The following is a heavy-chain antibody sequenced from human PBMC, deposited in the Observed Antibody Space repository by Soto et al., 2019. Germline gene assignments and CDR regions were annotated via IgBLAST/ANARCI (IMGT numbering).Heavy chain of an antibody. V-gene: IGHV1-18*04. CDR3: ARDPYSGSYFGWFDP. CDR1: GYPFSSYG. D-gene: IGHD1-26*01. Sequence: GASVKVSCKASGYPFSSYGIAGVRQAPGQGLEWMGWISAYNGKTKYAQNLQDRVTMTTDTSTSTAYMELRSLTSDDTAVYFCARDPYSGSYFGWFDPWGQGTLVTVSS. CDR2: ISAYNGKT. J-gene: IGHJ5*02.